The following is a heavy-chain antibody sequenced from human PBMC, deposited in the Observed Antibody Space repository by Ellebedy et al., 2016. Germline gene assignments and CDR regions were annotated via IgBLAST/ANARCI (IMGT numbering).Heavy chain of an antibody. D-gene: IGHD3-10*01. CDR3: ARANVLLWFGELPRGDYMDV. CDR2: INHSGST. Sequence: SETLSLTCAVYGGSFSGYYWSWIRQPPGKGLEWIGEINHSGSTNYNPSLKSRVTLSVDTSKNQFSLKLSSVTAADTAVYYCARANVLLWFGELPRGDYMDVWGKGTTVTVSS. J-gene: IGHJ6*03. V-gene: IGHV4-34*01. CDR1: GGSFSGYY.